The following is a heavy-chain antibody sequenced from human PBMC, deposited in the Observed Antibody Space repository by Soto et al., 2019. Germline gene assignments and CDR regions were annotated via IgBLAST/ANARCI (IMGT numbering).Heavy chain of an antibody. D-gene: IGHD6-13*01. CDR1: GFTFSNYA. CDR3: AKDQGSSWYEIDY. V-gene: IGHV3-23*01. Sequence: EVQLLESGGGLVQPGGSLRLSCAASGFTFSNYAVTWVRQAPGKGLEWVSTISGSGGSTYYADSVKGRFTISRDNSKNPLYRQRNSRRAEDTAVYYCAKDQGSSWYEIDYWGQGTLVTVSS. CDR2: ISGSGGST. J-gene: IGHJ4*02.